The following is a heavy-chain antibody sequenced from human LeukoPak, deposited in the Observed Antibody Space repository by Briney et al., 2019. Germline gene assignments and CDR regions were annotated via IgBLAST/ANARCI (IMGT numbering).Heavy chain of an antibody. J-gene: IGHJ4*02. V-gene: IGHV1-8*01. D-gene: IGHD6-6*01. Sequence: ASVKVSCKASGYTFTSYDINWVRQATGQGLEWMGWMNPNSGNTGYAQKFQGRVTMTRNTSISTAYMELSRLRSDDTAVYYCATEYSSSSWGLDYWGQGTLVTVSS. CDR3: ATEYSSSSWGLDY. CDR2: MNPNSGNT. CDR1: GYTFTSYD.